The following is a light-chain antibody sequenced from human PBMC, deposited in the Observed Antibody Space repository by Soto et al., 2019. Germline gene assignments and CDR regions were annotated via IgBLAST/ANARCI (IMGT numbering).Light chain of an antibody. J-gene: IGKJ2*01. CDR2: LGS. CDR3: MQALHTPYMYT. CDR1: QSLLHSNGYNY. Sequence: DIVMTQSPLSLPVTPGEPASISCRSSQSLLHSNGYNYLDWYLQKPGQSPQLLIYLGSNRASGVPDRFSGSGSGTDFTLKISRVEAEDVGVYYCMQALHTPYMYTFGQGTKLEIK. V-gene: IGKV2-28*01.